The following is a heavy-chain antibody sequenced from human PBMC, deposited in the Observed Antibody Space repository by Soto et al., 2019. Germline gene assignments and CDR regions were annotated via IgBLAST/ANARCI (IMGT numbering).Heavy chain of an antibody. V-gene: IGHV3-30*18. D-gene: IGHD3-16*02. J-gene: IGHJ4*02. Sequence: QVQLVESGGGVVQPGRSLRLSCAASGFTFSYYGMHWVRQAPGKGLEWVAMISYDGSDQYYADSVRGRFTISRDNSKNTLNLQMNSLRGDDTAVYYCAKALAELSPESYDYWGQGTLITVSS. CDR3: AKALAELSPESYDY. CDR2: ISYDGSDQ. CDR1: GFTFSYYG.